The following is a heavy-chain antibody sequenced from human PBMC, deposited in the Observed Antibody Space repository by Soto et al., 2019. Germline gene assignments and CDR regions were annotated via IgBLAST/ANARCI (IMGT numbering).Heavy chain of an antibody. CDR2: IWTDGNKK. CDR3: ARVNGDGWGIFAS. D-gene: IGHD6-19*01. CDR1: GFTFAGYG. J-gene: IGHJ4*02. V-gene: IGHV3-33*01. Sequence: VHLVESGGGVVQPGKSLRLSCAASGFTFAGYGMHWVRQAPGTGLEWVAVIWTDGNKKYYADSVKGRFTISRENSQNTLYMQMDSLRAEATTVYSCARVNGDGWGIFASWCPGTMVSVSS.